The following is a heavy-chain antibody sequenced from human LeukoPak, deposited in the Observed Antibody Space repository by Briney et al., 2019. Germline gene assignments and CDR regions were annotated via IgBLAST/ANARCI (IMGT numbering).Heavy chain of an antibody. CDR3: AARRYSSGWIPGGMGYYYGMDV. D-gene: IGHD6-19*01. J-gene: IGHJ6*02. Sequence: SVTVSCKASGFTFTTSAMQWVRQARGQRLEWIGWIVVGSGNTNYAQKFQERVTITRDMSTSTAYMELSSLRSEDTAVYYCAARRYSSGWIPGGMGYYYGMDVWGQGTTVTVSS. CDR2: IVVGSGNT. CDR1: GFTFTTSA. V-gene: IGHV1-58*02.